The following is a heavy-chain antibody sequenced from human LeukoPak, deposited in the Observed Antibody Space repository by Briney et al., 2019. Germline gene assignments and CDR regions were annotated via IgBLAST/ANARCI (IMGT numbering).Heavy chain of an antibody. CDR3: ARGDFGDY. CDR2: ISYDGSNK. Sequence: PGGSLRLSCAASGFTFSSYGMHWVRQAPGKGLEWVAVISYDGSNKYYADSVKGRFTISRDNSKNSLYLQMNSLRAEDTAVYYCARGDFGDYWGQGTLVTVSS. J-gene: IGHJ4*02. D-gene: IGHD3-16*01. CDR1: GFTFSSYG. V-gene: IGHV3-30*03.